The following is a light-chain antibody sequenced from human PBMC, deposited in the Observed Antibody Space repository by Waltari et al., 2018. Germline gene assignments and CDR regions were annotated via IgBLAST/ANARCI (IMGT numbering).Light chain of an antibody. CDR3: QQYGSSPAYT. CDR1: QSVRSSY. J-gene: IGKJ2*01. V-gene: IGKV3-20*01. Sequence: EIVLTQSPATLSLSPGDRATLSCRASQSVRSSYLAWYQQKPGQAPRLLIYGPSSRATGIPDRFSGSGSGTDFTLTISRLEPEDFAVYYCQQYGSSPAYTFGQGTRLEIK. CDR2: GPS.